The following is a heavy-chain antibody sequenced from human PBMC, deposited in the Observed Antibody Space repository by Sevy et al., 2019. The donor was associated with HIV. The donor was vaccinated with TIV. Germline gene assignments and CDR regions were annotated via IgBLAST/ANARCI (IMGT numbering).Heavy chain of an antibody. Sequence: GGSLRLSCAASRFSFNGYGMHWVRQAPGKGLEWVAFIRYDGSNKYYADSVKGRFTISRDDSKNTMYLQMNSLKAEDTALYYCASGTPAFCTGRVCFNWFDPWGQGTLVTVSS. CDR1: RFSFNGYG. D-gene: IGHD2-8*02. CDR2: IRYDGSNK. V-gene: IGHV3-30*02. J-gene: IGHJ5*02. CDR3: ASGTPAFCTGRVCFNWFDP.